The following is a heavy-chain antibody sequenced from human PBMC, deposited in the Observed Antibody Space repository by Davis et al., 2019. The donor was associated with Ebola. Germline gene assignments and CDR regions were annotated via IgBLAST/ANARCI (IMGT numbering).Heavy chain of an antibody. CDR3: ARDWGPTWSQVAAIDP. CDR1: GFTFSSYS. J-gene: IGHJ5*02. Sequence: PGGSLRLSCAASGFTFSSYSMNWVRQAPGKGLEWVSSISSSSSYIHYADSVKGRFTISRDNAKNPLYLQMNSVRAEDTAVYYCARDWGPTWSQVAAIDPWGQGTLVTVSS. V-gene: IGHV3-21*01. D-gene: IGHD2-15*01. CDR2: ISSSSSYI.